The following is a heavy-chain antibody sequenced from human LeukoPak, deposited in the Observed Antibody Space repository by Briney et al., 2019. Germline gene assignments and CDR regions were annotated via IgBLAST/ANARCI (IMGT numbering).Heavy chain of an antibody. D-gene: IGHD3-22*01. J-gene: IGHJ5*02. CDR3: ARRTGYYYDSSGYSFWFDP. V-gene: IGHV4-59*08. CDR1: GGSISSYY. Sequence: PSETLSLTCTVSGGSISSYYWSWIRQPPGKGLEWIGYNYYSGSTNYNPSLKSRVTISVDTSKNQFSLKLSSVTAADTAVYYCARRTGYYYDSSGYSFWFDPWGQGTLVTVSS. CDR2: NYYSGST.